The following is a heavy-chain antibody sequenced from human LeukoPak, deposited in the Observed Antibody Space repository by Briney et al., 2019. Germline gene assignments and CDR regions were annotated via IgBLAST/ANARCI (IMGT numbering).Heavy chain of an antibody. V-gene: IGHV1-46*01. CDR3: ARENTASRFDY. Sequence: ASVKVSCKASGYTFTSYYMHWVRQAPGQGLEWMGIINPSGGSASYAQKFQGRVTMTRDTSTSTVYMELSSPRSEDTAVYYCARENTASRFDYWGQGTLVTVSS. CDR2: INPSGGSA. D-gene: IGHD5-18*01. J-gene: IGHJ4*02. CDR1: GYTFTSYY.